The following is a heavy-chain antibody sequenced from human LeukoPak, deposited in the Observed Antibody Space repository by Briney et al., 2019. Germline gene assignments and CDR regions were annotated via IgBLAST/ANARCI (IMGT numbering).Heavy chain of an antibody. D-gene: IGHD3-10*01. Sequence: GGSLRLSCAASGFTFSDYSMNWVRQAPGKGLEWVSYISSSSAIYYADSVKGRFTFSRDNAKNSMYLQMDSLRAEDTAVYYCARDFGNDYYGSGSYGGDYWGQGTLVTAFS. CDR2: ISSSSAI. J-gene: IGHJ4*02. V-gene: IGHV3-48*01. CDR3: ARDFGNDYYGSGSYGGDY. CDR1: GFTFSDYS.